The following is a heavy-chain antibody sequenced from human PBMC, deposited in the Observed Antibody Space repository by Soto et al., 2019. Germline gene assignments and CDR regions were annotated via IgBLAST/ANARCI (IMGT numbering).Heavy chain of an antibody. Sequence: SETLSLTCTFSVGSISSYYWSWIRQPPGKGLEWIGYIYYSGSTNYNPSLKSRVTISVDTSKNQFSLKLSSVTAADTAVYYCARGYRWIEYWGQGTPVIVS. CDR2: IYYSGST. CDR3: ARGYRWIEY. D-gene: IGHD5-12*01. J-gene: IGHJ4*02. V-gene: IGHV4-59*01. CDR1: VGSISSYY.